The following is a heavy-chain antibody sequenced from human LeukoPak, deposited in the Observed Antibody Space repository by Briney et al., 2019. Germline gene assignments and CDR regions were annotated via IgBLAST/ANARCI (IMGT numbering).Heavy chain of an antibody. J-gene: IGHJ4*02. CDR1: GFTFRNFW. CDR2: IHPEGNEK. CDR3: ARGDAFSGDH. V-gene: IGHV3-7*04. Sequence: PGGSRRLSCAASGFTFRNFWMSWVRQAPGGGLEWVANIHPEGNEKYHVESVKGRFTISRDNAKSSLFLQMNGLRAEDTAVYYCARGDAFSGDHWGQGTLVTVSS.